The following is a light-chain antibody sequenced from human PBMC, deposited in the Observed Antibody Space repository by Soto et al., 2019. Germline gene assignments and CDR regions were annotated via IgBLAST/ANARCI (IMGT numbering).Light chain of an antibody. CDR2: RVA. CDR1: QSISTW. Sequence: DIQMTQSPSTLSASVGDRVTITCRASQSISTWLAWYQQKPGTAPKLVIYRVANLESGVPSRFSGSGSGTEFTLTISRLQPDDFATYYCQQYTTYSGTFGPGTKVDIK. CDR3: QQYTTYSGT. J-gene: IGKJ3*01. V-gene: IGKV1-5*03.